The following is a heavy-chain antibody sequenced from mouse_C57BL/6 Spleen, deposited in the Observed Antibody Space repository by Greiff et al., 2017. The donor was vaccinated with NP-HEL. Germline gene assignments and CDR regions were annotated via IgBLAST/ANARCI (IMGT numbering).Heavy chain of an antibody. CDR2: ISYSGST. D-gene: IGHD2-14*01. CDR1: GYSITSGYD. J-gene: IGHJ4*01. V-gene: IGHV3-1*01. CDR3: ARRNDGNYYAMDY. Sequence: VQLQESGPGMVKPSQSLSLTCTVTGYSITSGYDWHWIRHFPGNKLEWMGYISYSGSTNYNPSLKSRISITHDTSKNHFFLKLNSVTTEDTATYYCARRNDGNYYAMDYWGQGTSVTVSS.